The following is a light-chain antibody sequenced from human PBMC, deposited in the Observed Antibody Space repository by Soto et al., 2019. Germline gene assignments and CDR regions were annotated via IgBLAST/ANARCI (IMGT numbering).Light chain of an antibody. Sequence: EVVLTQSPDTLSLSPGERATLSCRASQSVSSDYLVWYQQKPGQAPRLLIYGASSRATGIPDRFSGSGSGTDFTLTISRLEPEDFAVYYCQQYGDSPPSVTFGPGTKLDIK. CDR1: QSVSSDY. CDR3: QQYGDSPPSVT. V-gene: IGKV3-20*01. J-gene: IGKJ3*01. CDR2: GAS.